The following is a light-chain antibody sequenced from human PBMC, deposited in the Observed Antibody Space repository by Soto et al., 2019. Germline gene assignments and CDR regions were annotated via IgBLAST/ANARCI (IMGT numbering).Light chain of an antibody. CDR3: QQYNSYSRT. Sequence: DIPMTQSPSTLSASVGDRVTITCRASQSISNWLAWYQQKPGKAPKLLIYKASSLESGVPSRFSGSGSGTEFTLTISSLQPDDFATYYCQQYNSYSRTFGQGTKLEIK. J-gene: IGKJ2*01. CDR1: QSISNW. CDR2: KAS. V-gene: IGKV1-5*03.